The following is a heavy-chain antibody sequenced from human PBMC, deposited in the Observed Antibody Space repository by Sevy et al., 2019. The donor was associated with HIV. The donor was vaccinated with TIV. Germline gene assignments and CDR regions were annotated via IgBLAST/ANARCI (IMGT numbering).Heavy chain of an antibody. V-gene: IGHV3-23*01. J-gene: IGHJ4*02. Sequence: GSLRLSCAAPGFTFSSYAMSWVRQAPGKGLEWVSAISGSGGSTYYADSVKGRFTISRANSKNTLYLQMNSLRAEDTAVYYWAKGQGAGLVITGNDYWGQGTLVTVSS. D-gene: IGHD3-9*01. CDR1: GFTFSSYA. CDR3: AKGQGAGLVITGNDY. CDR2: ISGSGGST.